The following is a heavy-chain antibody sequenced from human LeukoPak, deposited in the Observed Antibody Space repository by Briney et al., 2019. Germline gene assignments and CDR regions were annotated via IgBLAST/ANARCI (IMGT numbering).Heavy chain of an antibody. CDR2: IYNSEYT. Sequence: PSETLSLTCTVSGGSSSGYYWSWIRQPPGKGLEWIGYIYNSEYTSYNPSLKSRVSILFDTSENQFSLRLNSVTAADTAVYYCAREGDYGDYHLDYWGQGTLVTVSS. D-gene: IGHD4-17*01. CDR1: GGSSSGYY. J-gene: IGHJ4*02. V-gene: IGHV4-4*09. CDR3: AREGDYGDYHLDY.